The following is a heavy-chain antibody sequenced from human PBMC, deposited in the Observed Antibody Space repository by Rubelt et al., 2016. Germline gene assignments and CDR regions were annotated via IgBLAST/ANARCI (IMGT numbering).Heavy chain of an antibody. CDR1: GGSISSSTYY. CDR3: ARVRGYCSGGSCYHDAFDI. Sequence: VSGGSISSSTYYRGWIRQPPGKGLEWIGSIYYSGSTYYNPSLKSRVTISVDTSKNQFSLKLSSVTAADTAVYYCARVRGYCSGGSCYHDAFDIWGQGTMVTVSS. D-gene: IGHD2-15*01. CDR2: IYYSGST. J-gene: IGHJ3*02. V-gene: IGHV4-39*07.